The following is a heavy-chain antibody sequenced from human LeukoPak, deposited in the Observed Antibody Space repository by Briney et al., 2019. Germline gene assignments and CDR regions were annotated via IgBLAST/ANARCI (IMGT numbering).Heavy chain of an antibody. D-gene: IGHD2-2*01. CDR1: GGSISGNY. CDR3: ARLGGCSSISCYVHWFDP. Sequence: SETLSLTCTVSGGSISGNYWSWIRQPPGKGLERIGYIYYTGSTNYNPSLKSRVTISVDTSKNQFSLKLSSATAADTAVYYCARLGGCSSISCYVHWFDPWGQGTLVTVSS. CDR2: IYYTGST. V-gene: IGHV4-59*01. J-gene: IGHJ5*02.